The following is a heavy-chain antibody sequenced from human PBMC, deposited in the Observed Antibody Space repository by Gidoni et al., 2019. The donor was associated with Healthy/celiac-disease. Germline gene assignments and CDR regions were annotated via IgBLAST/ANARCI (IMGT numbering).Heavy chain of an antibody. CDR2: IRYDGSNK. CDR1: GFTFSSYG. V-gene: IGHV3-30*02. D-gene: IGHD1-26*01. CDR3: ANSGSYYGHYYYYYMDV. J-gene: IGHJ6*03. Sequence: QVQLVESGGGVVQPGGSLRLSCSASGFTFSSYGMHWVRQAPGKGLEWVAFIRYDGSNKYYADSVKGRFTISRDNSKNTLYLQMNSLRAEDTAVYYCANSGSYYGHYYYYYMDVWGKGTTVTVSS.